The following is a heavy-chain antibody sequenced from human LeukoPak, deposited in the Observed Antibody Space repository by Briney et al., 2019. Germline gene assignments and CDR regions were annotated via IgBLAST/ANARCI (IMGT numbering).Heavy chain of an antibody. CDR3: ARRRDYDSSGSYRGDAFDV. CDR2: IYPGDPDT. J-gene: IGHJ3*01. D-gene: IGHD3-22*01. V-gene: IGHV5-51*01. CDR1: GYRFTTYW. Sequence: GESLKISCKASGYRFTTYWIGWVRQMPGKGLEWMGIIYPGDPDTKYSPSFQGHVTISADKSISTAYLQWSSLRASDTAMYYCARRRDYDSSGSYRGDAFDVWGQGTTVIVSP.